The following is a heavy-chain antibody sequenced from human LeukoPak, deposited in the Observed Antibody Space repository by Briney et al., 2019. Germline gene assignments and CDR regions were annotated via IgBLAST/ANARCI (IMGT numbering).Heavy chain of an antibody. D-gene: IGHD3-22*01. V-gene: IGHV1-18*01. CDR1: GYTFTSYD. CDR2: ISAYNGNT. Sequence: GASVKVSCKASGYTFTSYDINWVRQATGQGLEWMGWISAYNGNTNYAQKLQGRVTMTTDTSTSTAYMELRSLRSDDTAVYYCARDPHYYYDSSGYYYGTPPFDYWGQGTLVTVSS. CDR3: ARDPHYYYDSSGYYYGTPPFDY. J-gene: IGHJ4*02.